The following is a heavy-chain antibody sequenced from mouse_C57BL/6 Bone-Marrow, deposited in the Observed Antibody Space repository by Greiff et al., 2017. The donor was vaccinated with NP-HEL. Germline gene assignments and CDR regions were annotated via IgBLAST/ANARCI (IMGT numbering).Heavy chain of an antibody. Sequence: VQRVESGAELAKPGASVKLSCKASGYTFTSYWMHWVKQRPGQGLEWIGYINPSSGYTKYNQKFKDKATLTADKSSSTAYMQLSSLTYEDSAVYYCARFGSSPNWYFDVWGTGTTVTVSS. V-gene: IGHV1-7*01. J-gene: IGHJ1*03. D-gene: IGHD1-1*01. CDR1: GYTFTSYW. CDR3: ARFGSSPNWYFDV. CDR2: INPSSGYT.